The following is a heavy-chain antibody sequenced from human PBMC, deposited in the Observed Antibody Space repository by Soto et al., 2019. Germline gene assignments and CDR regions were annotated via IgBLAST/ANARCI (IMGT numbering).Heavy chain of an antibody. D-gene: IGHD3-10*01. CDR2: ISYDGSNK. Sequence: GGSLRLSCAASGFTFSSYAMHWVRQAPGKGLEWVAVISYDGSNKYYADSVKGRFTISRDNSKNTLYLQMNSLRAEDTAVYYCARDQTIGSGSAFDYWGQGTLVTVSS. CDR1: GFTFSSYA. J-gene: IGHJ4*02. V-gene: IGHV3-30*04. CDR3: ARDQTIGSGSAFDY.